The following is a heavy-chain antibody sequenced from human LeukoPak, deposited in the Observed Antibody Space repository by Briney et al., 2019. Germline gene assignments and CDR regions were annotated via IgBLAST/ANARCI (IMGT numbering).Heavy chain of an antibody. CDR2: IYYKSS. J-gene: IGHJ4*02. Sequence: PSETLSLTCTVSGGSISTFSWSWIRQFPGKGLEWIGSIYYKSSNNSSSLKSRVAISVNTSKNQFSLRLASVTTADTAVYYCARDTTVASGMQYWGQGTLVTVSS. CDR1: GGSISTFS. V-gene: IGHV4-59*01. CDR3: ARDTTVASGMQY. D-gene: IGHD6-19*01.